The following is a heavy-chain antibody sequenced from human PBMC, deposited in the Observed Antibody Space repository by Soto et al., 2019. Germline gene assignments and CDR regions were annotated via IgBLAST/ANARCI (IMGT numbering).Heavy chain of an antibody. V-gene: IGHV4-61*01. Sequence: AETLSLTCTVSGCSVSSGSYYWVWILQPPGKGLESIVCIYDSGSTNDNPSLKSRVNIQVDTSKNQFSLKLSCVTVADTAVYYCVSVCFLGGMDVWGQGTTVTVSS. D-gene: IGHD3-3*01. CDR3: VSVCFLGGMDV. CDR2: IYDSGST. CDR1: GCSVSSGSYY. J-gene: IGHJ6*01.